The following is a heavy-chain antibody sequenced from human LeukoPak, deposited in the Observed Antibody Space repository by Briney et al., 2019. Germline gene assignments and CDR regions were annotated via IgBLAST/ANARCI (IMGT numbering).Heavy chain of an antibody. Sequence: SETLSLTCTVFGGSISSYYWSWIRQPPGKGLEWIGYIYYSGSTNYNPSLKSRVTISVDTSKNQFSLKLSSVTAADTAVYYCARQARYYDILTGYYLNNWFDPWGQGTLVTVSS. CDR2: IYYSGST. CDR1: GGSISSYY. CDR3: ARQARYYDILTGYYLNNWFDP. V-gene: IGHV4-59*08. J-gene: IGHJ5*02. D-gene: IGHD3-9*01.